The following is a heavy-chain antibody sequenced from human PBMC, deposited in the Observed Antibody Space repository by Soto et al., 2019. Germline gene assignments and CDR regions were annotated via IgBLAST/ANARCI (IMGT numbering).Heavy chain of an antibody. J-gene: IGHJ5*02. D-gene: IGHD4-17*01. CDR2: IYYSGST. CDR1: GGSISSYY. Sequence: SETLSLTCTVSGGSISSYYWSWIRQPPGKGLEWIGYIYYSGSTNYNPSLKSRVTISVDTSKNQFSLKLSSVTAADTAVYYCARTYGDFERRWFDPWGQGTLVTVSS. CDR3: ARTYGDFERRWFDP. V-gene: IGHV4-59*01.